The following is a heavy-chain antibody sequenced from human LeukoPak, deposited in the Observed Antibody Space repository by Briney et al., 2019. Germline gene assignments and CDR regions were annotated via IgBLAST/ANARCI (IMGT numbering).Heavy chain of an antibody. Sequence: TSETLSLTCTVSGDSVSGYYWSWIRQPPGKGLEWIGEINHSGSTNYNPSLKSRVTISVDTSKNQFSLKLSSVTAADTAVYYCARAPVSSIAAGGFGYWGQGTLVTVSS. D-gene: IGHD6-6*01. J-gene: IGHJ4*02. V-gene: IGHV4-34*01. CDR2: INHSGST. CDR3: ARAPVSSIAAGGFGY. CDR1: GDSVSGYY.